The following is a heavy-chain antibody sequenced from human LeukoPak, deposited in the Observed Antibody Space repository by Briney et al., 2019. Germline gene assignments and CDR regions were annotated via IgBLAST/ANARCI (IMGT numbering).Heavy chain of an antibody. CDR2: FSGSGTST. D-gene: IGHD6-13*01. J-gene: IGHJ4*02. Sequence: GGSLRLSCAASGFNFSSYWMSWVRQAPGKGLEWVSAFSGSGTSTYYADSVKGRFTISRDNSKNTLYLQMNSLRADDTAVYYCAKGGSSSWDYFDYWGQGTLVTVSS. CDR3: AKGGSSSWDYFDY. V-gene: IGHV3-23*01. CDR1: GFNFSSYW.